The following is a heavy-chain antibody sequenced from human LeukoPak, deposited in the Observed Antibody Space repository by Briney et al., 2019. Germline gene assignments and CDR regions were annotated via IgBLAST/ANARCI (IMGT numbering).Heavy chain of an antibody. V-gene: IGHV3-64D*08. CDR2: ITSNGGST. D-gene: IGHD1-26*01. CDR3: VTVGMTSIWSYLRFDP. Sequence: PGGSLGLSCSASGFTFSTNSMHWVRQAPGKGLEFVSAITSNGGSTYYADSVKGRFTISRDNSKNTLYLQMSSLRAEDTAVYYCVTVGMTSIWSYLRFDPRGQGTLVSVSS. J-gene: IGHJ5*02. CDR1: GFTFSTNS.